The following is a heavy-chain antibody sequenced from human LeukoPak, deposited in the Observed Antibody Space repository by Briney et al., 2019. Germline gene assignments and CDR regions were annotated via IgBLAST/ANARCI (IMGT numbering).Heavy chain of an antibody. J-gene: IGHJ4*02. V-gene: IGHV3-48*01. CDR1: EFPFSSYS. CDR2: ISSSSSTI. CDR3: ARSRGNSGSYPLDY. D-gene: IGHD1-26*01. Sequence: GSLRLSCEASEFPFSSYSMNWVRPAPGKGLEWVSYISSSSSTIYYAESVKGRFTISRDNAKNSLYLQMNSLRVEDTAVYYCARSRGNSGSYPLDYWGQGTLVTVSS.